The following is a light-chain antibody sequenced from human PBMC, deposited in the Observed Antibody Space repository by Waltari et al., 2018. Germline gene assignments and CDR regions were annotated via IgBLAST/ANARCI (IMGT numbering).Light chain of an antibody. CDR1: QGINKE. J-gene: IGKJ1*01. V-gene: IGKV1-27*01. CDR3: QQDYTTPWT. CDR2: AAS. Sequence: DIQMTQSPSSLSASVGDRVTVTCRASQGINKELTWYQQKTGKAPTLLIFAASTLQTGVSSRFSGSGSGTDFALIISSLQPEDVATYYCQQDYTTPWTFGQGTKVEIK.